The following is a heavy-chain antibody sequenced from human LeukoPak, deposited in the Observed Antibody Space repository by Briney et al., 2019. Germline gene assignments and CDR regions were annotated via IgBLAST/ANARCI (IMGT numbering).Heavy chain of an antibody. D-gene: IGHD4/OR15-4a*01. CDR2: IDPGDSES. CDR1: CDRFTNYW. J-gene: IGHJ4*02. V-gene: IGHV5-51*01. CDR3: ARRYGDQRWHYFDY. Sequence: GESLKISCKSSCDRFTNYWSCWVRQMPGQALEGMGSIDPGDSESRYSPSFTAQVVISSDKSISTDYLQWSSLKASDTAMYYCARRYGDQRWHYFDYWGQGTLVSVSS.